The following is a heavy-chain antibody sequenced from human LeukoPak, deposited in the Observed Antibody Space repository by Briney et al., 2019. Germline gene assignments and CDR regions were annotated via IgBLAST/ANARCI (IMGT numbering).Heavy chain of an antibody. Sequence: GGSLRLSRAASGFTFSSYGMSWVRQAPGKGLEWVSAISGSGGSTYYADSVKGRFTISRDNSKNTLYLQMNSLRAEDTAVYYCAKRLRYFDWLLYPPQYYFDYWGQGTLVTVSS. CDR2: ISGSGGST. J-gene: IGHJ4*02. CDR1: GFTFSSYG. D-gene: IGHD3-9*01. CDR3: AKRLRYFDWLLYPPQYYFDY. V-gene: IGHV3-23*01.